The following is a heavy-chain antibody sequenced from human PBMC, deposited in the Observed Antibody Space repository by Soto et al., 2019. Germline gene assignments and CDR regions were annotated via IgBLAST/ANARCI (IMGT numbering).Heavy chain of an antibody. Sequence: EVQLLESGGGLVQPGGSLRLSCAASGFTFSSYAMSWVRQAPGKGLEWVSAVSGSGGSTYYADSVRGRFTISRDNSKNTLYLQMNSLRAEDTAVYHCAKDTGTVTYNWFDPWGQGTLVTVSS. J-gene: IGHJ5*02. CDR2: VSGSGGST. CDR3: AKDTGTVTYNWFDP. V-gene: IGHV3-23*01. CDR1: GFTFSSYA. D-gene: IGHD4-17*01.